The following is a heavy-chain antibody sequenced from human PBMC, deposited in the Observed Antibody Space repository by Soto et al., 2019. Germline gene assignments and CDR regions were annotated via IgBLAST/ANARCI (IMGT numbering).Heavy chain of an antibody. J-gene: IGHJ5*02. Sequence: GSLRRSCAASGFNLSNHWMHWVRQLPGEGLVWVSRITSDGKSKAYAESVKGRFAISRDNAKNTLYLQMNGLTAEDTAVYYCARESGDWPLNWFDPWGLGTLVSVSS. CDR1: GFNLSNHW. V-gene: IGHV3-74*01. D-gene: IGHD2-21*02. CDR3: ARESGDWPLNWFDP. CDR2: ITSDGKSK.